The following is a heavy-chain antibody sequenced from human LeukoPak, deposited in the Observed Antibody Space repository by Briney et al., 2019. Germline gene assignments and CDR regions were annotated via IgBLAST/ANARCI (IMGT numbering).Heavy chain of an antibody. D-gene: IGHD3-3*01. CDR2: FNPNSGGT. CDR3: ASKRGGSGYYDDAFDI. J-gene: IGHJ3*02. Sequence: GASVTLSCTASGYTFTGYYMHWVRQAPGQGLGWMGWFNPNSGGTNYEQKFQGRVTMTRDTYISTAYMELSRLRSDDTAVYYCASKRGGSGYYDDAFDIWGQGTMVAVSS. CDR1: GYTFTGYY. V-gene: IGHV1-2*02.